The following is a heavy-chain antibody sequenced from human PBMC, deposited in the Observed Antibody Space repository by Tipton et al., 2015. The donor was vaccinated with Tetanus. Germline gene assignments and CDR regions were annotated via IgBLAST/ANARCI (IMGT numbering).Heavy chain of an antibody. CDR1: GFTFSLYA. CDR3: VKGTGSPRYFKC. Sequence: SLRLSCAASGFTFSLYAMNWVRQAPGKGLECVSVIGGVDSFTGYADSVKGRFTISRDNSKNMLYLQMSSLRADDTAIYYCVKGTGSPRYFKCWGQGALVAVSS. J-gene: IGHJ4*02. V-gene: IGHV3-23*01. D-gene: IGHD1-26*01. CDR2: IGGVDSFT.